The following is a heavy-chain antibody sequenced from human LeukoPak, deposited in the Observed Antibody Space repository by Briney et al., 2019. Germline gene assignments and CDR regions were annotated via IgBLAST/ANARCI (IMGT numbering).Heavy chain of an antibody. CDR1: GFTFTTYW. D-gene: IGHD3-10*01. Sequence: GGSLRLSCAASGFTFTTYWMGWVRQAPGKGLPWVANIKQDGSEKYYVDSVKGRFTISRDHAKNSLSLQMNSLRAEDTAVYYCARPLMYYSGSETYFWFDPWGQGTLVTVSS. CDR3: ARPLMYYSGSETYFWFDP. CDR2: IKQDGSEK. J-gene: IGHJ5*02. V-gene: IGHV3-7*01.